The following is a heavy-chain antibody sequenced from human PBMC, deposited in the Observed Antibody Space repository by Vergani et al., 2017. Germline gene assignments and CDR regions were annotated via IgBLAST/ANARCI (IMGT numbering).Heavy chain of an antibody. Sequence: EVQLVESGGGLVQPGGSLRLSCAASGFTFSSYWMSWVRQAPGKGLEWVANIKQDGSEKYYVDSVKGRFIISRDNAKNSLYLQMNSLRAEDTAVYYCASAGGYYDSSGYYEIDYWGQGTLVTVSS. CDR1: GFTFSSYW. V-gene: IGHV3-7*01. D-gene: IGHD3-22*01. CDR2: IKQDGSEK. CDR3: ASAGGYYDSSGYYEIDY. J-gene: IGHJ4*02.